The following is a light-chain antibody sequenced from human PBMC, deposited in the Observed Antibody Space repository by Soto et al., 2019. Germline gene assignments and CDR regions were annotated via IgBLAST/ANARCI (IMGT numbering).Light chain of an antibody. V-gene: IGLV2-18*02. J-gene: IGLJ1*01. CDR1: SIDVGNYNR. CDR2: EVS. Sequence: QSALTQPPSVSGSPGQSVTISCTGTSIDVGNYNRVSWYQQPPGTAPKVIIYEVSYRPSGVPDRFSGSKSGNTASLTISGLQAEDEADYYCSSYTTSSTYVFGTGTKLTVL. CDR3: SSYTTSSTYV.